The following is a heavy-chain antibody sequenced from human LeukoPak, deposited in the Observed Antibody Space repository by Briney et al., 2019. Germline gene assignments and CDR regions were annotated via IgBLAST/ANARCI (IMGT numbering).Heavy chain of an antibody. J-gene: IGHJ4*02. D-gene: IGHD6-13*01. Sequence: GGSLRLSCVASGFIFSSYWMSWVRQAPGKGLEWVANIKQDGSEKYYVDSVRGRFTISRDNAKNSLYLHMNSLRAEDTAVYYCARVHHSSSWGTDDCWGQGTLVTVSS. V-gene: IGHV3-7*01. CDR1: GFIFSSYW. CDR3: ARVHHSSSWGTDDC. CDR2: IKQDGSEK.